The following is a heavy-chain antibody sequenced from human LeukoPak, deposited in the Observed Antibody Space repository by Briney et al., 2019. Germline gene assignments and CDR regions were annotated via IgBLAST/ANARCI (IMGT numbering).Heavy chain of an antibody. CDR2: IYYSGST. CDR3: ARAGGSYYYYYYYMDV. CDR1: GGSLSSYY. D-gene: IGHD1-26*01. Sequence: SETLSLTCTVSGGSLSSYYWSWIRQPPGKGLEWIGYIYYSGSTNYNPSLKSRVTISVDTSKNQFSLKLSSVTAADTAVYYCARAGGSYYYYYYYMDVWGKGTPVTVSS. V-gene: IGHV4-59*01. J-gene: IGHJ6*03.